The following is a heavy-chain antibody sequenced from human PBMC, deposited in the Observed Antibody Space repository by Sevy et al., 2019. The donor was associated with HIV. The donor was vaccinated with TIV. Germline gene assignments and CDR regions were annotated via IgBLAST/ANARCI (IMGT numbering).Heavy chain of an antibody. D-gene: IGHD2-21*01. J-gene: IGHJ5*02. CDR2: IRNKANSYTT. CDR3: ARVMRRILWWSLGS. Sequence: GGSLRLSCAASGFTFSDYYMDWVRQAPGKGLEWVGRIRNKANSYTTEFAASVKGRFTISRDDSKNSLYLQMHSLKTDDTAVYYCARVMRRILWWSLGSWGQGTLVTVSS. CDR1: GFTFSDYY. V-gene: IGHV3-72*01.